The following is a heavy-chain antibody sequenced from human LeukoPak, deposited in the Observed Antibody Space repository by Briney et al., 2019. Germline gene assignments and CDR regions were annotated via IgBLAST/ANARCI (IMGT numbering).Heavy chain of an antibody. CDR3: ARSLYDFWSGSPTHNTHDAFDI. Sequence: SETLSLTCTVSGGSVSSGSYYWSWIRQPPGKGLEWIGYIYYSGSTNYNPSLKSRVTLSVDASKNQFSLKLSSVTAADTAVYYCARSLYDFWSGSPTHNTHDAFDIWGQGTMVTVSS. CDR1: GGSVSSGSYY. D-gene: IGHD3-3*01. V-gene: IGHV4-61*01. CDR2: IYYSGST. J-gene: IGHJ3*02.